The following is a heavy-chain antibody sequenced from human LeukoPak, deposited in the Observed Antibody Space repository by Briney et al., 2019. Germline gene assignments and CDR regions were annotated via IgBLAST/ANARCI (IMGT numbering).Heavy chain of an antibody. CDR2: IYYSGST. Sequence: PSETLSLTCTVSGGSICSGGYYWSWIRQHPGKGLERIGYIYYSGSTNYNPSLKSRVTISVDTSKNQFSLKLSSVTAADTAVYYCARYYDSSGYYYVNAFDIWGQGTMVTVSS. CDR3: ARYYDSSGYYYVNAFDI. J-gene: IGHJ3*02. CDR1: GGSICSGGYY. V-gene: IGHV4-61*08. D-gene: IGHD3-22*01.